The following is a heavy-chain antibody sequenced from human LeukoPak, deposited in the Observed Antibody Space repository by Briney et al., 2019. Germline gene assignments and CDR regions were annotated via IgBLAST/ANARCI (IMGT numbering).Heavy chain of an antibody. J-gene: IGHJ2*01. CDR2: IYHSGST. Sequence: PSETLSLTCAVSGGSISSSNWWSWVRQPPGKGLEWIGEIYHSGSTNYNPSLKSRVTISVDKSKNQFSLKLSSVTAADTAVYYCASSLLRPGIPPKDWYFDLWGRGILVTVSS. CDR3: ASSLLRPGIPPKDWYFDL. V-gene: IGHV4-4*02. CDR1: GGSISSSNW.